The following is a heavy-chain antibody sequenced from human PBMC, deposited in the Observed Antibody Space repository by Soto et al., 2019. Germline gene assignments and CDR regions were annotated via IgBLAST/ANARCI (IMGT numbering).Heavy chain of an antibody. V-gene: IGHV1-69*12. J-gene: IGHJ6*02. CDR1: GGTFSSYA. CDR3: AYSPYYYYGMDV. CDR2: IIGIFGTA. D-gene: IGHD2-15*01. Sequence: QVQLVQSGAEVKKPGSSVKVSCKASGGTFSSYAISWVRQAPGQGLEWRGGIIGIFGTANYAQKFQGRVTITADESTSTAYMELSSLRSEDTAVYYCAYSPYYYYGMDVWGQGTTVTVSS.